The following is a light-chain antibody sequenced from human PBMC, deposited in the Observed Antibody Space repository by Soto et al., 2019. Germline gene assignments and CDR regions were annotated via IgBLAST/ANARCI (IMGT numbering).Light chain of an antibody. CDR3: SSYAGRDIWV. Sequence: QSALTQPPSASGSRGQSVTISCTGTSVDINYVSWFQQHPGKAPKLIICEVTKRPSGVPDSFSGSKSGNTASLTVSGLQDDDEADYYCSSYAGRDIWVFGGGTKLTVL. CDR2: EVT. J-gene: IGLJ3*02. CDR1: SVDINY. V-gene: IGLV2-8*01.